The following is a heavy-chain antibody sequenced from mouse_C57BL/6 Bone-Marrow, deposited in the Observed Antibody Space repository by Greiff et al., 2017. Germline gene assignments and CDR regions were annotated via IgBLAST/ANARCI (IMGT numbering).Heavy chain of an antibody. V-gene: IGHV1-50*01. CDR2: IDPSDSYT. J-gene: IGHJ1*03. Sequence: VQLQQPGAELVKPGASVKLSCKASGYTFTSYWMQWVKQRPGQGLEWIGEIDPSDSYTNYNQKFKGKATLTVDTSSSTAYVQLSSLTSEDAAVYYCAKRYFDVWGTGTTVTVSS. CDR3: AKRYFDV. CDR1: GYTFTSYW.